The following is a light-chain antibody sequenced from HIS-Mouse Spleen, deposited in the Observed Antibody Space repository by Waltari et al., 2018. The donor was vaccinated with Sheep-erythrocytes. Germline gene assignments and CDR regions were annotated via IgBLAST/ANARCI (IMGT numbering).Light chain of an antibody. CDR1: SSDVGSYNL. CDR2: EGS. J-gene: IGLJ3*02. CDR3: CSYAGSSTPWV. V-gene: IGLV2-23*01. Sequence: PGQSITISCTGTSSDVGSYNLVSWYQQHPGKAPKLMIYEGSKRPSGVSNRSSGSKSGNTASLTISGLQAEDESDYYCCSYAGSSTPWVFGGGTKLTVL.